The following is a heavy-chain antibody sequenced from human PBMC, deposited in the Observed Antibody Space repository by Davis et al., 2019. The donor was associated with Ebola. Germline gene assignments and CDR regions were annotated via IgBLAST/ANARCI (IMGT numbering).Heavy chain of an antibody. CDR1: TYAFTDNY. D-gene: IGHD2-2*01. V-gene: IGHV1-2*02. CDR3: ARDLTGITCCS. Sequence: ASVKVSCKASTYAFTDNYIHWVRQAPGQGLEYMGWINPNNGDTYYAPKFQGRVTLTRDTSISTAFMELSGLTSDDTADYYCARDLTGITCCSWGQGTLVTVSS. CDR2: INPNNGDT. J-gene: IGHJ5*02.